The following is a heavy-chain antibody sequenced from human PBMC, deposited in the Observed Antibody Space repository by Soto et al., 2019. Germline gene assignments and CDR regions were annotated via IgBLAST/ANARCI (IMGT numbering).Heavy chain of an antibody. CDR2: IYYSGST. CDR3: ARDFAGNWFDP. Sequence: SETLSLTCTVSGGSISSYYWSWIRQPPGKGLEWIGYIYYSGSTNYNPSLKSRVTISVDTSKNQFSLKLSSVTAADTAVYYCARDFAGNWFDPWGQGTLVTVS. CDR1: GGSISSYY. V-gene: IGHV4-59*01. J-gene: IGHJ5*02.